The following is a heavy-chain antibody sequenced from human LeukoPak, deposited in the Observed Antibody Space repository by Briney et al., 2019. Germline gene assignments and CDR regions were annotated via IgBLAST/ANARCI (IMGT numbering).Heavy chain of an antibody. V-gene: IGHV3-7*01. CDR3: ARGPRRVWFGGLRGGNWFDP. J-gene: IGHJ5*02. CDR2: IQQDGSEK. D-gene: IGHD3-10*01. CDR1: GFTFNNYW. Sequence: GGSLRLSCAASGFTFNNYWMNWVRQAPGKGLEWVANIQQDGSEKYYVDSVKGRFTISRDNARNSLYLQMNSLRAEDTAVYYCARGPRRVWFGGLRGGNWFDPWGQGTLVTVSS.